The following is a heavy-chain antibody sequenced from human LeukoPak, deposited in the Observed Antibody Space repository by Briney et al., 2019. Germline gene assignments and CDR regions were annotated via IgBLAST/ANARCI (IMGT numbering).Heavy chain of an antibody. CDR2: ISYSGST. CDR1: GGSIRSRSYY. D-gene: IGHD3-22*01. Sequence: SETLSLTCTDSGGSIRSRSYYWGWIRQPPGKGLEWIGSISYSGSTYYNPSLKSRVTISADTSKNHFSLKLSSVTAADTAVYYCAAYDSSGHDAFDIWARGTVVTVSS. CDR3: AAYDSSGHDAFDI. J-gene: IGHJ3*02. V-gene: IGHV4-39*01.